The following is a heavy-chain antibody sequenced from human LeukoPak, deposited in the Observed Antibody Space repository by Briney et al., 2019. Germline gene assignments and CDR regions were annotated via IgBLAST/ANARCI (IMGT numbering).Heavy chain of an antibody. V-gene: IGHV1-24*01. D-gene: IGHD1-26*01. CDR3: ATAGASGTIDAFDI. Sequence: ASVKVSCKVSGYTLTELSMHWVRQAPGKGLEWMGGFDPEDGETIYAQKFRGRVTMTEDTSTDTAYMELSSLRSEDTAVFYCATAGASGTIDAFDIWGQGTMVTVSS. J-gene: IGHJ3*02. CDR1: GYTLTELS. CDR2: FDPEDGET.